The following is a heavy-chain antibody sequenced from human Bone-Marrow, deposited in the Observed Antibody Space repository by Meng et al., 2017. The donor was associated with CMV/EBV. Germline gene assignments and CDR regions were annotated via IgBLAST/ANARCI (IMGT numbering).Heavy chain of an antibody. J-gene: IGHJ4*02. Sequence: SETLSLTCTVSGGSISSSSYYWGWIRQPPGKGLEWIGSIYYSGSTYYNPSLKSRVTISVDTSKNQFSLKLSSVTAADTAVYYCARDAQYIIIPTRGFDYWAQGTLVTVSS. CDR1: GGSISSSSYY. V-gene: IGHV4-39*07. D-gene: IGHD3-10*01. CDR2: IYYSGST. CDR3: ARDAQYIIIPTRGFDY.